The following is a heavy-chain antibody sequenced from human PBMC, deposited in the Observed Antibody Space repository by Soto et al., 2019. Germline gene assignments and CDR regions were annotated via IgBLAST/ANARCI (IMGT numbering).Heavy chain of an antibody. CDR1: GYSFTSYW. CDR2: IYPGDSDT. CDR3: AIHGVGDILTGQPDY. V-gene: IGHV5-51*01. J-gene: IGHJ4*02. Sequence: PGESLKISCKGSGYSFTSYWIGWVRQMPGKGLEWMGIIYPGDSDTRYSPSFQGQVTISADKSISTAYLQWSSLKASDTAMYYCAIHGVGDILTGQPDYWAQGTLVTVSS. D-gene: IGHD3-9*01.